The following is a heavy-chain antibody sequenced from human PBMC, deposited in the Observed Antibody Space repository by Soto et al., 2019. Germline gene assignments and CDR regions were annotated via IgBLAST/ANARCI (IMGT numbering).Heavy chain of an antibody. CDR1: GGSISSGGYY. CDR3: ARDREGVTIFGVANWFDP. J-gene: IGHJ5*02. Sequence: PSDTLSLTCTVSGGSISSGGYYWSWIRQHPGKGLEWIGYIYYSGSTYYNPSLKSRVTISVDTSKNQFSLKLSSVTAADTAVYYCARDREGVTIFGVANWFDPWGQGTLVTVSS. D-gene: IGHD3-3*01. V-gene: IGHV4-31*03. CDR2: IYYSGST.